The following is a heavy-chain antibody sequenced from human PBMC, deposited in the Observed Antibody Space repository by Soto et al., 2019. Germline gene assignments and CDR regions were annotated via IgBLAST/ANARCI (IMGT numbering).Heavy chain of an antibody. CDR1: GDSIISSDFY. J-gene: IGHJ5*02. Sequence: SETLSLTCTVSGDSIISSDFYWGWVRQPPGKGLEWIGSIFYLGSSYYNPSLKSRVTMSVDTSKNQFSLRLRSVTAADTALYFCARHSLALRKNNWFDPWGQGIMVTASS. D-gene: IGHD3-3*02. V-gene: IGHV4-39*01. CDR3: ARHSLALRKNNWFDP. CDR2: IFYLGSS.